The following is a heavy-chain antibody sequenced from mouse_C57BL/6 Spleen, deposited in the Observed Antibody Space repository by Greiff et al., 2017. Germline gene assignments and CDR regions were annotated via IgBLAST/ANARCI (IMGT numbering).Heavy chain of an antibody. CDR2: IDPANGNT. Sequence: EVKLEESVAELVRPGASVKLSCSASGFNIKNTYMHWVKQRPEQGLEWIGRIDPANGNTTYAPKFQGKATITADTSSNTAYLQLSSLTSEDTAIYYCARDYYGSSYDWYFDVWGTGTTVTVSS. J-gene: IGHJ1*03. CDR3: ARDYYGSSYDWYFDV. CDR1: GFNIKNTY. V-gene: IGHV14-3*01. D-gene: IGHD1-1*01.